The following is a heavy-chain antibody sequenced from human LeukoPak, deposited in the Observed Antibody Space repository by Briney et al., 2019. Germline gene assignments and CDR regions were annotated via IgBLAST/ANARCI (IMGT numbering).Heavy chain of an antibody. D-gene: IGHD5-12*01. CDR3: AREPTSGREPTSGRPLDY. J-gene: IGHJ4*02. CDR1: GGSISGYF. Sequence: SETLSLTCTVSGGSISGYFWTWIRQPAGKGLEWIGRIYSSGSNNYNPSLKSRVTMSLDTSKNHFSLDLTSVTAADTAVYYCAREPTSGREPTSGRPLDYWGQGTLVTVSS. V-gene: IGHV4-4*07. CDR2: IYSSGSN.